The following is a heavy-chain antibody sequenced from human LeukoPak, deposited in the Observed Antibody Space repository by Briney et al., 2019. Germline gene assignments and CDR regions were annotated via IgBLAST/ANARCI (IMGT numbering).Heavy chain of an antibody. J-gene: IGHJ2*01. D-gene: IGHD4-11*01. V-gene: IGHV4-34*01. CDR3: AGYGNYWDWYFDL. Sequence: SETLSLTCAVYGGSFSYYYWSWIRQPPGKGLEWIGEINQSGSTNYNPSLKSRVTISLDTSKNQFSLKVTSVTAADTAVYYCAGYGNYWDWYFDLWGRGTLVTVSS. CDR2: INQSGST. CDR1: GGSFSYYY.